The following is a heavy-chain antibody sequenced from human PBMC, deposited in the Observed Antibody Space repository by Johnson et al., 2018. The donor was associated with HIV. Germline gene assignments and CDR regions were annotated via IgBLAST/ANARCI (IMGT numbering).Heavy chain of an antibody. Sequence: VQLVESGGGVVQPGGSLRLSCAASGFTFSTYAIHWVRQAPGKGLEYVSAISNNGGSTYYANSVKGRFTISRDNSKNTLYLQMNSLRAEDTAVYYCARGRNYYDRVAFDIGGQGALVTVSS. V-gene: IGHV3-64*01. J-gene: IGHJ3*02. D-gene: IGHD3-22*01. CDR1: GFTFSTYA. CDR3: ARGRNYYDRVAFDI. CDR2: ISNNGGST.